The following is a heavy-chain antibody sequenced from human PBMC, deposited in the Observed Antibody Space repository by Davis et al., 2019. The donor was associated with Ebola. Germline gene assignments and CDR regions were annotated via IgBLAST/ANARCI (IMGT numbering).Heavy chain of an antibody. J-gene: IGHJ2*01. CDR1: GDSIYSSTNY. CDR2: IYYSGST. Sequence: PSEALSLTCTVSGDSIYSSTNYWGWIRQSPGKGLEWIGSIYYSGSTYYNPSLKSRVTMSVDTSKNQFSLKLGSVTAADTTVYFCARHFAGWYFDLWGRGTLVTVSS. V-gene: IGHV4-39*01. CDR3: ARHFAGWYFDL.